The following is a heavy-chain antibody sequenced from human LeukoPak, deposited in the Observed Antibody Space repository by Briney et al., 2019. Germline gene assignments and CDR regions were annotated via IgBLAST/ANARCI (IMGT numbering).Heavy chain of an antibody. CDR3: ARVLYYGSGSYFDY. CDR2: IYSGGST. V-gene: IGHV3-66*01. CDR1: GFTFSSYA. D-gene: IGHD3-10*01. Sequence: GGSLRLSCAASGFTFSSYAMSWVRQAPGKGLEWVSVIYSGGSTYYADSVKGRFTISRDNSKNTLYLQMNSLRAEDTAVYYCARVLYYGSGSYFDYWGQGTLVTVSS. J-gene: IGHJ4*02.